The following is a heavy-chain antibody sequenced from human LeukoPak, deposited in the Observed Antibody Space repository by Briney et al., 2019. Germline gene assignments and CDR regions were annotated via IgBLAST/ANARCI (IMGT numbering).Heavy chain of an antibody. D-gene: IGHD6-13*01. Sequence: SETLSLTCTVSGGPISSGDYYWSWIRQPPGKGLEWIGYIYYSGSTNYNPSLKSRVTISVDTSKNQFSLKLSSVTAADTAVYYCARVQLGNNWFDPWGQGTLVTVSS. CDR2: IYYSGST. V-gene: IGHV4-30-4*01. CDR1: GGPISSGDYY. CDR3: ARVQLGNNWFDP. J-gene: IGHJ5*02.